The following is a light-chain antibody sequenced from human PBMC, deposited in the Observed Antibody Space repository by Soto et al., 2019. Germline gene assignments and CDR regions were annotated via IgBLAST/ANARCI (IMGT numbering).Light chain of an antibody. CDR1: QAISSY. CDR2: GAS. Sequence: DIHMTQSPSFLSASVGDRVTITCRASQAISSYSNWYQQKPGKAPELLIYGASTMQSGVPSRLSGSGSGTDYTLTISSLQPEDFATYYCQQSYRTPTFGQGTRLEIK. CDR3: QQSYRTPT. J-gene: IGKJ5*01. V-gene: IGKV1-39*01.